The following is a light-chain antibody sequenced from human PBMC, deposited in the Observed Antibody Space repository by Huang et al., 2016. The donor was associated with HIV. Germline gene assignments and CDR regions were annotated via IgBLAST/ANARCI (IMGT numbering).Light chain of an antibody. J-gene: IGKJ5*01. CDR3: QQYNNWPPIT. CDR2: GAS. CDR1: QSVSSN. V-gene: IGKV3-15*01. Sequence: EIVMTQSPVTLSVSPGERAPLSCRASQSVSSNLAWYQQKPGQAPRLLIYGASTRATGVPARFSGSGSGTEFTRTISSLQSEDFALYYCQQYNNWPPITFGQGTRLEIK.